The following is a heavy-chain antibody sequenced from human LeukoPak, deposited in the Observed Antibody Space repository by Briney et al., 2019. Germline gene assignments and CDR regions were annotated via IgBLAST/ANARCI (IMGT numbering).Heavy chain of an antibody. CDR2: ISSASAYR. J-gene: IGHJ4*02. CDR1: GFTFSSYS. V-gene: IGHV3-21*01. CDR3: TRGPTLIGVAGTWPLDD. D-gene: IGHD6-19*01. Sequence: GGSLRLSCAASGFTFSSYSMHWVRQAPGKGLEWVSSISSASAYRYYADSVEGRFTISRDNAKNSLHLQMNSLRAEDSAVYYCTRGPTLIGVAGTWPLDDWVQGTLVTVSS.